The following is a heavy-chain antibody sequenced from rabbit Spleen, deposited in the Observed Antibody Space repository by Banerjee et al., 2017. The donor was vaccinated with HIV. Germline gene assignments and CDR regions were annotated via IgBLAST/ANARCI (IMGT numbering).Heavy chain of an antibody. Sequence: QSLEESGGGLVKPGASLTLTCTASGFSFSGGYDMCWVRQAPGKGLEWIACIYPDNDYTHYASWVNGRFTISKTSSTTVTLQMTSLTAADTATYFCARDSYDDYGDYWGSYDFNLWGQGTLVTVS. D-gene: IGHD2-1*01. CDR2: IYPDNDYT. CDR3: ARDSYDDYGDYWGSYDFNL. CDR1: GFSFSGGYD. V-gene: IGHV1S40*01. J-gene: IGHJ4*01.